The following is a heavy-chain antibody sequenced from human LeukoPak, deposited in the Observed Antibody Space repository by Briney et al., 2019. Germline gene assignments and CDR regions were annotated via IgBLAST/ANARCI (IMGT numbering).Heavy chain of an antibody. CDR1: GYTXTGYY. J-gene: IGHJ4*02. CDR3: ARVLAAAGTDY. D-gene: IGHD6-13*01. CDR2: IIPILGIA. Sequence: GASVKVSCKASGYTXTGYYMHGVRQAPGQGLEWMGRIIPILGIANYAQKFQGRVTITADKSTSTAYMELSSLRSEDTAVYYCARVLAAAGTDYWGQGTLVTVSS. V-gene: IGHV1-69*04.